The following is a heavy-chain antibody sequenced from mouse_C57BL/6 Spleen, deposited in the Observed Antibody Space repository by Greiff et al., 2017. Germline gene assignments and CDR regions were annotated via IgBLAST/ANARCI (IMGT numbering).Heavy chain of an antibody. V-gene: IGHV1-81*01. Sequence: VQLQQSGAELARPGASVKLSCKASGYTFTSYGISWVKQRTGQGLEWIGEIYPRSGNTYYNEKFKGKVNLTADKSSRTAYMELRSLTSKDSAVYFCASRILLRFYCYDYWGQCTTLTVSS. CDR3: ASRILLRFYCYDY. J-gene: IGHJ2*01. CDR2: IYPRSGNT. CDR1: GYTFTSYG. D-gene: IGHD1-1*01.